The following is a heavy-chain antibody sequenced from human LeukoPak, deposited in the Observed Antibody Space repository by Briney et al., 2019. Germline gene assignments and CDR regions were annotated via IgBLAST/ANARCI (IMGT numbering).Heavy chain of an antibody. CDR2: VYYSGTT. CDR3: ARTGLGARDIRRRSNWFDP. V-gene: IGHV4-61*01. Sequence: PSETLSLTCTVSGASVSSGSYYWTWIRQPPGKGLEWIGYVYYSGTTNYNPSLKSRVTISIDLSKNQFSLKLSSVTAADTAVYYCARTGLGARDIRRRSNWFDPWGQGTLVTVSS. D-gene: IGHD1-26*01. CDR1: GASVSSGSYY. J-gene: IGHJ5*02.